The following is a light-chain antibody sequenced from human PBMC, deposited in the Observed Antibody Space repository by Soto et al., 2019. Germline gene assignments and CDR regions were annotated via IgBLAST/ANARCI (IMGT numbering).Light chain of an antibody. Sequence: EIVMTQSPATLSVSPAERATLSCRGSQSVSSNLAWYQQKPGQATSLLIYDISARATGIQTRFSGSGSGTVFTLTISSLQSEDFAVYYCQQYNDWPLTFGGGTKVEIK. V-gene: IGKV3D-15*01. CDR1: QSVSSN. CDR2: DIS. J-gene: IGKJ4*01. CDR3: QQYNDWPLT.